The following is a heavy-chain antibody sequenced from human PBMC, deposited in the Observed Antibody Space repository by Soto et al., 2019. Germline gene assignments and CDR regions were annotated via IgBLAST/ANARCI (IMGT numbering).Heavy chain of an antibody. CDR2: INTYNGNT. J-gene: IGHJ6*02. V-gene: IGHV1-18*01. CDR3: AMVDVYVTPSPQDV. CDR1: GYSFTRYG. D-gene: IGHD3-16*01. Sequence: QVQLVQSRAEVKNPGASVKVSCKASGYSFTRYGIAWARQAPGQGLEWMGWINTYNGNTNYAQNLQGGVTLTTDNPTSTAYMELTSLRSNDTAIYYCAMVDVYVTPSPQDVWGQGTTVIVSS.